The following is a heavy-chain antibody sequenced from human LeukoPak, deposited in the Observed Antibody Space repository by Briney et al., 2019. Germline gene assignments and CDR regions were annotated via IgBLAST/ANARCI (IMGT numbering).Heavy chain of an antibody. Sequence: SETLSLTCAVSGGSISSSGYSWSWIRQPPGKGLEWIGYIHHTGSTYYNPSLKSRVTISVDRSKNQFSLKLSFVTAADTAMYFCARTPTYCGGDCYYFDPWGQGTLVTVSS. J-gene: IGHJ5*02. CDR3: ARTPTYCGGDCYYFDP. CDR1: GGSISSSGYS. CDR2: IHHTGST. V-gene: IGHV4-30-2*01. D-gene: IGHD2-21*02.